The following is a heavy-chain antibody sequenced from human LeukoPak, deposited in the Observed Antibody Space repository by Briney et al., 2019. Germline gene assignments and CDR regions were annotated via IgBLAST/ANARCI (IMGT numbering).Heavy chain of an antibody. CDR3: VRSRGDTSYYYSLY. Sequence: ASVKVSCKTSGYTFTGYYMHWVRQAPGQGLQWVGWINPNSGGTNYAQKFQGRVTMTRDTSISTAYMELSRLRSDDTAVYYCVRSRGDTSYYYSLYWGQGTLVTVSS. D-gene: IGHD3-22*01. J-gene: IGHJ4*02. CDR2: INPNSGGT. CDR1: GYTFTGYY. V-gene: IGHV1-2*02.